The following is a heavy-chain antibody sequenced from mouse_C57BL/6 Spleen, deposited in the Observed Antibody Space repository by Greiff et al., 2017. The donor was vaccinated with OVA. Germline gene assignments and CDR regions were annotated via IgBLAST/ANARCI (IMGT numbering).Heavy chain of an antibody. CDR1: GYAFSSYW. V-gene: IGHV1-80*01. CDR2: IYPGDGDT. CDR3: ARGGAGTRFDD. Sequence: QVQLQQSGAELVKPGASVKISCKASGYAFSSYWMNWVKQRPGKGLEWIGQIYPGDGDTNYNGKFKGKATLTADKSSSTAYMQLSSRTSEDSAVYFCARGGAGTRFDDWGQGTTLTVSS. J-gene: IGHJ2*01. D-gene: IGHD4-1*01.